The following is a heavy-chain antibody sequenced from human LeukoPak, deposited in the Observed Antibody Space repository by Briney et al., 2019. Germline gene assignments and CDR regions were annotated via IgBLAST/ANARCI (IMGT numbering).Heavy chain of an antibody. V-gene: IGHV1-2*04. Sequence: ASVKVSCKASGYTFTGYYMHGVRQAPGQGLEWMGWINPNSGGTNYAQKFQGWVTMTRDTSISTAYMELSRLRSDDTAVYYCARELGDSSGYTLDYWGQGTLVTVSS. CDR2: INPNSGGT. CDR1: GYTFTGYY. J-gene: IGHJ4*02. CDR3: ARELGDSSGYTLDY. D-gene: IGHD3-22*01.